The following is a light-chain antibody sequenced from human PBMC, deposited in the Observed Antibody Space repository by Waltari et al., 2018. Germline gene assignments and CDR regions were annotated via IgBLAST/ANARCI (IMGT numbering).Light chain of an antibody. CDR3: TSYAGSNILV. V-gene: IGLV2-8*01. CDR1: SSDVGGHNF. CDR2: EVS. Sequence: QSALTQPPSASGSPGQSVTISCTGTSSDVGGHNFVSWYQQHPGKVPKLMIHEVSKRPAGVPDLFSGSKSGDTASLTVSGLQAEDEADYYCTSYAGSNILVFGGGTKLTVL. J-gene: IGLJ2*01.